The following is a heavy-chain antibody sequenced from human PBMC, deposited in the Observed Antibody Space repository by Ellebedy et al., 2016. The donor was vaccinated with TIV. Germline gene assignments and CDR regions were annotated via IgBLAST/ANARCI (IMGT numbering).Heavy chain of an antibody. Sequence: MPSETLSLTCTVSGGSISSYYWSWIRQPPGKGLEWIGYIYYSGSTNYNPSLKSRVTISVDTSKNQFSLKLSSVTAADTAVYYCARSPNLAAADYWGQGTLVTVSS. CDR1: GGSISSYY. D-gene: IGHD6-13*01. CDR3: ARSPNLAAADY. V-gene: IGHV4-59*01. CDR2: IYYSGST. J-gene: IGHJ4*02.